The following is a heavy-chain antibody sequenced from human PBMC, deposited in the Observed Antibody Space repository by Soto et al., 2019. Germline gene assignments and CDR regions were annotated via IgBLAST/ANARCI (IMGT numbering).Heavy chain of an antibody. D-gene: IGHD3-3*01. J-gene: IGHJ5*02. V-gene: IGHV1-18*01. CDR2: ISAYNGNT. CDR3: ARLEWPHNWFDP. CDR1: GYTFPSYG. Sequence: ASVKVSCKASGYTFPSYGISWVRQAPGQGLEWMGWISAYNGNTNYAQKLQGRVTMTTDTSTSTAYMELRSLRYDDTAVYYCARLEWPHNWFDPWGQGTLVTVSS.